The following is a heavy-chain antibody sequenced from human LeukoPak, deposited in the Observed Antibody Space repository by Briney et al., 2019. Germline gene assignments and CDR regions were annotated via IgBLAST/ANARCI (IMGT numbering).Heavy chain of an antibody. CDR2: IWYDGSNK. Sequence: GGSLRLSCAASGFTFSSYGMHWVRQAPGKGLEWVAVIWYDGSNKYYADSVKGRFTISRDNAKNSLYLQMNSLRVEDTAVYFCASIVGYCSTTTCFRGWGQGTLVTVSS. J-gene: IGHJ4*02. CDR1: GFTFSSYG. V-gene: IGHV3-33*03. D-gene: IGHD2-2*01. CDR3: ASIVGYCSTTTCFRG.